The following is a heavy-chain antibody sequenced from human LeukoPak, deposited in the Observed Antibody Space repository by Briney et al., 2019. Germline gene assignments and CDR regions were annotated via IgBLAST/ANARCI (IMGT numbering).Heavy chain of an antibody. V-gene: IGHV3-74*01. J-gene: IGHJ3*02. CDR2: IYIDGTGT. Sequence: GGSLRLSCAASGFTFSNYWMHWVRQAPGKGLVWVSRIYIDGTGTFYADSVKGRFTISRDNAKNTLYLQMNSLRVEDTAVYYCARAPPSSGYSYHFDIWGQGTMVTVSS. CDR3: ARAPPSSGYSYHFDI. D-gene: IGHD5-18*01. CDR1: GFTFSNYW.